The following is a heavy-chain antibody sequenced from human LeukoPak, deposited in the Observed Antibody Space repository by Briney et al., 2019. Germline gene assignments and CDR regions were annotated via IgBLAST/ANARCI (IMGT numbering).Heavy chain of an antibody. CDR1: GGSFTTHY. J-gene: IGHJ3*01. CDR2: ISYIGST. CDR3: ASDSISMNAFDA. Sequence: SETLSLTCTVSGGSFTTHYWSWIRQPPGKGLEWIGYISYIGSTNYNPSLKSRVTISIGTSKSEVSLMLTSVTAADTAVYYCASDSISMNAFDAWGQGTMVTVSS. D-gene: IGHD3-22*01. V-gene: IGHV4-59*11.